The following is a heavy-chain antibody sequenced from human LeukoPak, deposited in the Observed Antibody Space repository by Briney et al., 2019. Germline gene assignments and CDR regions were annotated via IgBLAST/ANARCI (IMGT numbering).Heavy chain of an antibody. J-gene: IGHJ5*02. V-gene: IGHV4-38-2*02. CDR3: AKGAGPPWFNP. CDR2: IYHSGST. D-gene: IGHD6-19*01. Sequence: SETLSLTCTVSGYSISSGYYWGWIRQPPGKGLEWIGSIYHSGSTYYNPSLKSRVTISVDTSKNQFSLKLSSVTAADTAVYYCAKGAGPPWFNPWGQGTLVTVSS. CDR1: GYSISSGYY.